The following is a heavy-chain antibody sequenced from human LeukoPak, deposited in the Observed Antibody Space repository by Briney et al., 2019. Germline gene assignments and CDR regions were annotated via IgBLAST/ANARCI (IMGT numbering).Heavy chain of an antibody. CDR3: AKSHSGNYYGAFDI. CDR1: GFIFSTIG. D-gene: IGHD1-26*01. V-gene: IGHV3-30*02. J-gene: IGHJ3*02. CDR2: IRFDDSDK. Sequence: PGGSLRLSCEASGFIFSTIGFHWVRQAPGKGLEWVAFIRFDDSDKYYSDSVKGRFTISRDNSMSTLFLQMDSLKTEDTAVYYCAKSHSGNYYGAFDIWGQGTLVTVSS.